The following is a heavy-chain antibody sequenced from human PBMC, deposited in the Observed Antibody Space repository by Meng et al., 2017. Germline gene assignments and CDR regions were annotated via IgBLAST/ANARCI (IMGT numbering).Heavy chain of an antibody. V-gene: IGHV4-61*02. Sequence: SETLSLTCTVSGGSISSGSYYWSWIRQPAGKGLEWIGRIYTSGSTNYNPSLKSRVTISVDTSKNQFSLKLSSVTAADTAVYYCARERLRWLQFSDAFDIWGQGTMVTVSS. CDR2: IYTSGST. D-gene: IGHD5-24*01. J-gene: IGHJ3*02. CDR1: GGSISSGSYY. CDR3: ARERLRWLQFSDAFDI.